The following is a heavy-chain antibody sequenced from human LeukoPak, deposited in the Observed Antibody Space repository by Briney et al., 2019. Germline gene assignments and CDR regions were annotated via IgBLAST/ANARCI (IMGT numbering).Heavy chain of an antibody. V-gene: IGHV3-7*01. J-gene: IGHJ4*02. D-gene: IGHD3-3*01. CDR1: GFTFSSYW. Sequence: PGGSLRLSCAASGFTFSSYWMSWVRHAPGKGLERVANIKQDVSEKYYVDSVKGRFTISRDNAKNSLYLQINSLRAEDTAVYYCARVGRYYDFWSGYYSNYFFDYWGQGTLVTVSS. CDR3: ARVGRYYDFWSGYYSNYFFDY. CDR2: IKQDVSEK.